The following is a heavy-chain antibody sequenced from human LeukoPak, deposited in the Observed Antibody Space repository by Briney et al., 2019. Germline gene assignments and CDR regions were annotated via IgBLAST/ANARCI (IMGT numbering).Heavy chain of an antibody. Sequence: GGSLRLSCAASGFTVSSNYMSWVRQAPEKGLEWVSVIYSGGSTYYADSVKGRFAISRDNSKNTLYLQMNSLRVEDTAVYYCTRVSTLAYCGGDCYSDYWGQGTLVTVSS. V-gene: IGHV3-53*01. CDR2: IYSGGST. J-gene: IGHJ4*02. D-gene: IGHD2-21*02. CDR1: GFTVSSNY. CDR3: TRVSTLAYCGGDCYSDY.